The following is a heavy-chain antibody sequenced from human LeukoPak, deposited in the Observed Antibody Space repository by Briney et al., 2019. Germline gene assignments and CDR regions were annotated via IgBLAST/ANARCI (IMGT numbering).Heavy chain of an antibody. V-gene: IGHV4-39*05. D-gene: IGHD2-15*01. Sequence: PSETPSLTCTVSGDSISSSSYYWGWIRQPPGKGLEWIATIYYSGSTYYNPSLKSRVTISVDTSKNQFSLKLSSVTAADTAVYYCAGDSTHIVVGFDYWGQGTLVTVSS. CDR2: IYYSGST. CDR3: AGDSTHIVVGFDY. J-gene: IGHJ4*02. CDR1: GDSISSSSYY.